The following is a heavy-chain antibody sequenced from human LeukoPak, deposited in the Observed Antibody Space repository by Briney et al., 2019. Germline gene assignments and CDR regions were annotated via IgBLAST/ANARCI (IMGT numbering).Heavy chain of an antibody. CDR1: GYTFTSNY. J-gene: IGHJ4*02. D-gene: IGHD2-21*02. Sequence: ASVKVSCKASGYTFTSNYIHWVRQAPGQGLEWMGVIYPRDGSTSYAQKFQGRVTFTRDTPASIAYMELSSLTSEDTAIYYCARKNYGDRHPYDYWGQGTLVTVSS. V-gene: IGHV1-46*01. CDR3: ARKNYGDRHPYDY. CDR2: IYPRDGST.